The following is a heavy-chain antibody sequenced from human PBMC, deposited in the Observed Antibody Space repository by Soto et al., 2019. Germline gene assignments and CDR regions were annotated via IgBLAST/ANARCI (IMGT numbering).Heavy chain of an antibody. V-gene: IGHV4-38-2*02. Sequence: KTSETLSLTCVVSVYSISSGYYWGWIRQPPGKGLEWIGSIYHSGSTYYNSSLKSRVTISVDTSKNQFSLKLSSVTAADTAVYSCAREDWFDPWGQGTLVIVSS. CDR2: IYHSGST. CDR3: AREDWFDP. J-gene: IGHJ5*02. CDR1: VYSISSGYY.